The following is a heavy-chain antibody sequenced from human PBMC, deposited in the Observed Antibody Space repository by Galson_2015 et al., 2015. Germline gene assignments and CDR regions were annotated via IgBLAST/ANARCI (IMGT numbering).Heavy chain of an antibody. Sequence: SLRLSCAASGFTFSSYGMHWVRQAPGKGLEWVAVIWYDGSNKYYADSVKGRFTISRDNSKNTLYLQMNSLRAEDTAVYYCARDWAIFGVVIKYGMDVWGQGTTVTVSS. V-gene: IGHV3-33*01. CDR3: ARDWAIFGVVIKYGMDV. D-gene: IGHD3-3*01. CDR1: GFTFSSYG. J-gene: IGHJ6*02. CDR2: IWYDGSNK.